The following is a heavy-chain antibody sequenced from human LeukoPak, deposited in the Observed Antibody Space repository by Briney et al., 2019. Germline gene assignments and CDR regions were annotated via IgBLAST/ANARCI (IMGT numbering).Heavy chain of an antibody. J-gene: IGHJ4*02. D-gene: IGHD2-21*02. Sequence: SETLSLTCAVSGGSISSGGYSWSWIRQPPGKGLEWIGYIYHSGSTYYNPSLKSRVTISVDRSKNQFSLKLGSVTAADTAVYYCARGVLGATKKVTAIPTYYFDYWGQGTLVIVSS. CDR2: IYHSGST. CDR1: GGSISSGGYS. CDR3: ARGVLGATKKVTAIPTYYFDY. V-gene: IGHV4-30-2*01.